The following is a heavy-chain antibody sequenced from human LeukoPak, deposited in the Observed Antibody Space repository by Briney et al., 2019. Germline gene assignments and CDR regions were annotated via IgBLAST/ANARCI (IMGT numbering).Heavy chain of an antibody. Sequence: SETLSLTCAVYGGSFSGYYWSWIRQPPGKGLEWIGEINHSGNTNSNPSLKSRVTISLDTSRNQFSLKLNSVTAADTAVYYCAKSNGYGLIDIWGQGTMVTVSS. CDR3: AKSNGYGLIDI. J-gene: IGHJ3*02. D-gene: IGHD3-22*01. V-gene: IGHV4-34*01. CDR1: GGSFSGYY. CDR2: INHSGNT.